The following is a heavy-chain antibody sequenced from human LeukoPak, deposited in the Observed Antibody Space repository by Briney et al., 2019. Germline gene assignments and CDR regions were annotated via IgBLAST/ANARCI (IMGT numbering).Heavy chain of an antibody. Sequence: SETLSLTCTVSGGSISSYYWSWLRQPPGRGLEWIGYVYYSGNTNYNPSLKSRVTISLDTSKNQFSLKMTSVTAADTAVYYCARRTPVTPNSFDSWGQGTLVTVSS. CDR3: ARRTPVTPNSFDS. CDR2: VYYSGNT. V-gene: IGHV4-59*08. J-gene: IGHJ5*01. D-gene: IGHD4-17*01. CDR1: GGSISSYY.